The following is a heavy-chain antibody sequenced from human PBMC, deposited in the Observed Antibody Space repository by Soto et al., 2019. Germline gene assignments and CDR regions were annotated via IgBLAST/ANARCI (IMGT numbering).Heavy chain of an antibody. J-gene: IGHJ4*02. CDR1: GFTFSSYS. Sequence: GGSLRLSCAASGFTFSSYSMNWVRQAPGKGLEWVSSISSSSSYTYYADSVKGRFTISRDNAKNSLYLQMNSLRAEDTAVYYCARDRLAGFGESYFDYWGQGTLVTVSS. D-gene: IGHD3-10*01. CDR3: ARDRLAGFGESYFDY. V-gene: IGHV3-21*01. CDR2: ISSSSSYT.